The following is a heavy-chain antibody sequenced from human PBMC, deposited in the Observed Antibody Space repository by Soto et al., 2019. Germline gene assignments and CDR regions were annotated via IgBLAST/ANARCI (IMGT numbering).Heavy chain of an antibody. J-gene: IGHJ4*02. CDR1: GVSISGSVNY. Sequence: SETLSLTCTVSGVSISGSVNYWGWIRQPPGKGLEWIGRVYHSGTTYYNPSLKSRVTVSADTSKNHFSLRLSSVTAADTAVYYCAATSSGGSLAGDYWGLGILVTVSS. CDR2: VYHSGTT. V-gene: IGHV4-39*02. CDR3: AATSSGGSLAGDY. D-gene: IGHD6-19*01.